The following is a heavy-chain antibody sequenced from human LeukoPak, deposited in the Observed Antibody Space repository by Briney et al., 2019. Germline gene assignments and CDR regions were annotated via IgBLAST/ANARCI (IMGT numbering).Heavy chain of an antibody. CDR1: GFSFNNYA. J-gene: IGHJ4*02. V-gene: IGHV3-23*01. CDR3: AKDRGVTPIPFDY. Sequence: QPGGSLRLSCAAFGFSFNNYAMSWVRQAPGKGLEWVSAISGSGDNTYYADSVKGRFTISRDISKNRLYLQMNSLRAEDTAIYYCAKDRGVTPIPFDYWGQGTLVTVSS. D-gene: IGHD2-21*02. CDR2: ISGSGDNT.